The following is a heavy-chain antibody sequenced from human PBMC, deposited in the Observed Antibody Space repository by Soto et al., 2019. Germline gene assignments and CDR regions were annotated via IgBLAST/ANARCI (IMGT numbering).Heavy chain of an antibody. CDR2: VSGSGDNT. CDR1: GFTFSSYA. D-gene: IGHD3-3*01. Sequence: EVQLLESGGGLVQPGGSLRLSCSDSGFTFSSYAMSWVRQAPGGGLEWVSAVSGSGDNTYYADSVKGRFTISRDNSKNTLYLQLNSLRVDDTAIYYCAKDFGPYDVVSGYPTFGNWGQGTLVTVSS. J-gene: IGHJ4*02. CDR3: AKDFGPYDVVSGYPTFGN. V-gene: IGHV3-23*01.